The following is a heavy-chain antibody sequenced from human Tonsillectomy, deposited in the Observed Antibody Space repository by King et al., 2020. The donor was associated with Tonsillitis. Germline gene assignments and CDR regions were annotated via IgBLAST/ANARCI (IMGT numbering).Heavy chain of an antibody. D-gene: IGHD3-9*01. J-gene: IGHJ3*02. Sequence: VQLVESGGGLVQPGGSLRLSCAASGFTFSSYAMSWVRQAPGKGLEWVSIISGSGGSTFYADSVKGRFTISRDNSRNTLFLQMNSLRAEDTAVYYCANLIVPALRYFAWLYAFDIWGQGTMVTVSS. CDR1: GFTFSSYA. CDR2: ISGSGGST. V-gene: IGHV3-23*04. CDR3: ANLIVPALRYFAWLYAFDI.